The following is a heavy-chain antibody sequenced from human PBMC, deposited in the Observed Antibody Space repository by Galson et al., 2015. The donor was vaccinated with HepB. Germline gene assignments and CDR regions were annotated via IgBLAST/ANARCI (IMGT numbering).Heavy chain of an antibody. Sequence: LTCTVSGYSISRGYYWGWIRQPPGKGLEWIGSTYHGGSTYYNPSLKSRVTLSIDTSKNQFSLTLRSVTAADTAVYYCARLMSSGRSPGPPDYWGQGTLVTVSS. CDR3: ARLMSSGRSPGPPDY. J-gene: IGHJ4*02. CDR1: GYSISRGYY. CDR2: TYHGGST. D-gene: IGHD6-19*01. V-gene: IGHV4-38-2*02.